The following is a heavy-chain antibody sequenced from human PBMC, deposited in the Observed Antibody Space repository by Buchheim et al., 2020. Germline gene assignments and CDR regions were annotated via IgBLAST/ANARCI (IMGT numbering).Heavy chain of an antibody. J-gene: IGHJ4*02. CDR2: INHSGST. CDR1: GGSFSGYY. D-gene: IGHD6-19*01. CDR3: AREGEWLVLVFDY. V-gene: IGHV4-34*01. Sequence: QVQLQQWGAGLLKPSETLSLTCAVYGGSFSGYYWSWIRQPPGKGLEWIGEINHSGSTNYNPSLKSRVTISVDTSKNQFSLQLSSVTAADTAVYYCAREGEWLVLVFDYWGQGTL.